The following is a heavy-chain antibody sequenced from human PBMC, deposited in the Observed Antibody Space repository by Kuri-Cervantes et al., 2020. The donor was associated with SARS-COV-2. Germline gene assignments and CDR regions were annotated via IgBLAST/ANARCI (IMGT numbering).Heavy chain of an antibody. J-gene: IGHJ4*02. D-gene: IGHD5-12*01. CDR2: IYYSGST. Sequence: GSLRLSCTVSGGSISSYHWSWIRQPPGKGLEWIGYIYYSGSTNYNPSLKSRVTISVDTSKIQFSLKLSSVTAADTAVYYCALRIVATIGFDYWGQGTLVTVSS. CDR1: GGSISSYH. CDR3: ALRIVATIGFDY. V-gene: IGHV4-59*12.